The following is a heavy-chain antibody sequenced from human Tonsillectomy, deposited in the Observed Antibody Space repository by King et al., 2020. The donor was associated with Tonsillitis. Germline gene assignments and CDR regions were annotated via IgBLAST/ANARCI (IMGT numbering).Heavy chain of an antibody. D-gene: IGHD3-22*01. CDR1: GFTFSSYA. Sequence: VQLVESGGGLVQPGGSLRLSCAASGFTFSSYAMSWVRQAPGKGLEWVSAISGSGGSTYYADSLKGRFTISRDNSKNTLYLQMNSLRAEDTAVYYCAKDFRSSGYLPYAFDIWGQGTMVTVSS. CDR3: AKDFRSSGYLPYAFDI. CDR2: ISGSGGST. J-gene: IGHJ3*02. V-gene: IGHV3-23*04.